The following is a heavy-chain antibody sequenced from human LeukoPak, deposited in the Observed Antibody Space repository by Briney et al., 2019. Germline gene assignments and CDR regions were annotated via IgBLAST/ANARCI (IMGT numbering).Heavy chain of an antibody. V-gene: IGHV3-9*01. D-gene: IGHD6-19*01. Sequence: PGRSLRLSCAASGFTFDDYAMHWVRHAPGKGLEWVSGISWNSGSIGYADSVKGRFTISRDNAKNSLYLQMNSLRAEDTALYYCAKDGPYSSGWSPFDYWGQGTLVTVSS. CDR1: GFTFDDYA. CDR2: ISWNSGSI. CDR3: AKDGPYSSGWSPFDY. J-gene: IGHJ4*02.